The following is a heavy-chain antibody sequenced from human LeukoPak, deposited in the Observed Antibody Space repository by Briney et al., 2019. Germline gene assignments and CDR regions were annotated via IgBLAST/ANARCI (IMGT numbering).Heavy chain of an antibody. V-gene: IGHV3-53*01. D-gene: IGHD2-2*01. CDR3: ARGPSLVPATIYYHYMDV. Sequence: GGSLRLSCAPSVYTVGRNYMTGVREAPEGGVECVSLIYGDDYTFHADSVEGLFTVSRDRSKNTVYLRLNSLRPEDTAVYFWARGPSLVPATIYYHYMDVWGTGTTVTVSS. CDR2: IYGDDYT. J-gene: IGHJ6*03. CDR1: VYTVGRNY.